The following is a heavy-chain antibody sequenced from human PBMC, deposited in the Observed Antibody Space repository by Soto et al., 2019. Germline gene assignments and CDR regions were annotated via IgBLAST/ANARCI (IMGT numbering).Heavy chain of an antibody. V-gene: IGHV4-4*07. Sequence: SETLSLTCTVSGGSISSYYWSWIRQPAGKGLEWIGRIYTSGSTNYNPSLKSRVTMSVDTSKSQFSLNLSSVTAADTAVYYCARACSSTNCYDVFDYWGQGTLVTVSS. J-gene: IGHJ4*02. D-gene: IGHD2-2*01. CDR1: GGSISSYY. CDR2: IYTSGST. CDR3: ARACSSTNCYDVFDY.